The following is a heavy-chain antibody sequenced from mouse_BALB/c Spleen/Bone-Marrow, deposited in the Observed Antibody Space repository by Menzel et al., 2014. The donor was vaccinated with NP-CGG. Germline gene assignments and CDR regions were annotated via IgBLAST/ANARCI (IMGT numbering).Heavy chain of an antibody. J-gene: IGHJ1*01. CDR1: DYSFTSYW. D-gene: IGHD2-2*01. CDR2: IHPSDSET. CDR3: ARGGYDGWYFDV. V-gene: IGHV1-74*01. Sequence: VQLQESGAELVRPGASVKLSCRASDYSFTSYWVNWVKQRPGQGLEWIGMIHPSDSETRLNQKFKDKATLTVDKSSSTAYMQLSSPTSEDSAVYYCARGGYDGWYFDVWGAGTTVTVSP.